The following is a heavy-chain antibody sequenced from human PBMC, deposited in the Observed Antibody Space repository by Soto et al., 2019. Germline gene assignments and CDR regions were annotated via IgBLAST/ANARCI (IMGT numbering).Heavy chain of an antibody. V-gene: IGHV3-30-3*01. CDR3: ATSGWYGPP. Sequence: GSLRLSCAASGFTFSSYAMHWIRQAPGKGLEWVAVISYDGSTIYYADSVKGRFTIARDNSKNSLYLQMNSLRAEDTAVYYCATSGWYGPPWGQGTMVTVSS. J-gene: IGHJ3*01. D-gene: IGHD6-19*01. CDR2: ISYDGSTI. CDR1: GFTFSSYA.